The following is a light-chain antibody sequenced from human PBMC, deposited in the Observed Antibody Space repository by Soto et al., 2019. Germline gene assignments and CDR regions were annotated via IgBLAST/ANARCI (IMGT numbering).Light chain of an antibody. CDR1: SSDVGAHNY. CDR3: TSYTSSNTPV. V-gene: IGLV2-14*01. CDR2: EVT. Sequence: QSALTQPASVSGSPGQSITISCTGASSDVGAHNYVSWYQQYPGKAPKVMISEVTNRPSGVSNRFPGSKSGNTASLTISGLQAEDEADYYCTSYTSSNTPVFGGGTKLTVL. J-gene: IGLJ2*01.